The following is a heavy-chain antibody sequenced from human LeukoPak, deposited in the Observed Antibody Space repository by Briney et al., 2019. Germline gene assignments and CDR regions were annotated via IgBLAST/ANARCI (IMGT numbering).Heavy chain of an antibody. V-gene: IGHV3-33*01. CDR3: ARDISSRHFDH. Sequence: GGSLRLSCAASGFTFSRHGMHWVRQAPRKGLEWVAVIWYDGSDKYYADSVKGRFTISRDNSKNTLYLQMNSLRAEDTAVYYCARDISSRHFDHLGQGTLVTVSS. CDR1: GFTFSRHG. J-gene: IGHJ4*02. CDR2: IWYDGSDK. D-gene: IGHD6-6*01.